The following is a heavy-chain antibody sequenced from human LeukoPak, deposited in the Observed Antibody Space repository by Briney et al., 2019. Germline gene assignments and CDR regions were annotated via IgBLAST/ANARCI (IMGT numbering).Heavy chain of an antibody. CDR3: ASGSSSPRAFDY. V-gene: IGHV1-69*13. CDR2: IIPISGTA. Sequence: GASVKVSCKASGYTFTSYDINWVRQATGHGLEWMGGIIPISGTANYAQKFQGRVTITADESTSTAYMELSSLRSEDTAVYYCASGSSSPRAFDYWGQGTLVTVSS. CDR1: GYTFTSYD. J-gene: IGHJ4*02. D-gene: IGHD6-13*01.